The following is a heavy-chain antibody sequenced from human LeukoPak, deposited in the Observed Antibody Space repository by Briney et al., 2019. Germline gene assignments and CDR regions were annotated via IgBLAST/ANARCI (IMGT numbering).Heavy chain of an antibody. CDR3: ATIRGSARYYFDY. CDR1: GGSFSGYY. V-gene: IGHV4-34*01. Sequence: SETLSLTCAVYGGSFSGYYWSWIRQPPGKGLEWIGEINHSGSTNYNPSLKSRVTISVDTSKNQFSLKLSSVTAADTAVYYCATIRGSARYYFDYWGQGTLVTVSS. J-gene: IGHJ4*02. D-gene: IGHD3-10*01. CDR2: INHSGST.